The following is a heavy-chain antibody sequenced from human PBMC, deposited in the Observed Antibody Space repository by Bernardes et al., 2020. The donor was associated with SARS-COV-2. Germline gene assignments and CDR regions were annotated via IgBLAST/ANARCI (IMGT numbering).Heavy chain of an antibody. CDR1: GFTFSSYG. CDR2: IKEDGSEK. J-gene: IGHJ5*02. D-gene: IGHD3-22*01. V-gene: IGHV3-7*01. Sequence: GGSLRLSCAASGFTFSSYGMHWVRQAPGKGLEWVANIKEDGSEKYYGESAKGRFTISRDNTKNSLYLQMSSLRAEDTAVYYCARDRFSGYQSPFDPWGQGTLVTVSS. CDR3: ARDRFSGYQSPFDP.